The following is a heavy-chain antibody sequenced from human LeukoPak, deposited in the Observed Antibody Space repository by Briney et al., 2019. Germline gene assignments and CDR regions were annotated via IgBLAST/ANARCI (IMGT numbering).Heavy chain of an antibody. Sequence: GGSLRLSCSASGFSFSSYAMYWVRQAPGKGLEYVSAISSNGGATYYADSVKGRFTISRDNSKNTLYLQMSGLRADDTAVYYCVRRSGGWYTFDYWGQGTLVTVSS. J-gene: IGHJ4*02. CDR3: VRRSGGWYTFDY. CDR2: ISSNGGAT. D-gene: IGHD6-19*01. CDR1: GFSFSSYA. V-gene: IGHV3-64D*06.